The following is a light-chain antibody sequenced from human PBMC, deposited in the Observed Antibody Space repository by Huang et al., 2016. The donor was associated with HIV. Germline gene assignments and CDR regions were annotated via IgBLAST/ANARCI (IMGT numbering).Light chain of an antibody. CDR3: QYRGT. Sequence: VLLTQSPDTLSVSPGEGASLSCRASQSLSNLAWYQQKPGQAPRLLIYGASTRATGIPARFSGSGSVTEFTLTISSLQSEDFAVYYCQYRGTFGQGTKVEIK. CDR1: QSLSN. V-gene: IGKV3-15*01. J-gene: IGKJ1*01. CDR2: GAS.